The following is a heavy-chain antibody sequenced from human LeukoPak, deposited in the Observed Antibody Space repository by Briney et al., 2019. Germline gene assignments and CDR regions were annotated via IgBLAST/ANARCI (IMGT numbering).Heavy chain of an antibody. CDR3: ARSGGHSGIDY. CDR1: GGSFSGYY. V-gene: IGHV4-34*01. Sequence: SETLSLTCAVYGGSFSGYYWSWIRQPPGKGLEWIGEINHSGSTNYNPSLKSRVTISVDTSKNQFSLKLSSVTAADTAVYYCARSGGHSGIDYWGQGTLVTVSS. CDR2: INHSGST. J-gene: IGHJ4*02. D-gene: IGHD1-26*01.